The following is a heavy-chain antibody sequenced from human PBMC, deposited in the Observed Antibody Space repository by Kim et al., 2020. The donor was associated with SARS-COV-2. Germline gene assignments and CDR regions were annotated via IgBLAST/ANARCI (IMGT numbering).Heavy chain of an antibody. J-gene: IGHJ4*02. V-gene: IGHV3-53*01. Sequence: YSGGSTYYADSVKGRFTISRDSSKNTLHLQMNSLRVEDTAVYYCANSAAYWGQGTLVTVSS. D-gene: IGHD2-15*01. CDR3: ANSAAY. CDR2: YSGGST.